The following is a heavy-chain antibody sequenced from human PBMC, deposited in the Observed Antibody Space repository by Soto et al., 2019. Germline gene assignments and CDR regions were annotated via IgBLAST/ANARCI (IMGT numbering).Heavy chain of an antibody. Sequence: SETLSLTCAVYGGSFSGYYWGWIRQPPGKGLEWIGEINHSGNTNYNPSLKSRVTISVDTSKNQFSLKLSSVTAADTAVYYCARTYYGDVDAFDIWGQGTMVTVSS. J-gene: IGHJ3*02. V-gene: IGHV4-34*01. CDR1: GGSFSGYY. CDR3: ARTYYGDVDAFDI. D-gene: IGHD3-3*01. CDR2: INHSGNT.